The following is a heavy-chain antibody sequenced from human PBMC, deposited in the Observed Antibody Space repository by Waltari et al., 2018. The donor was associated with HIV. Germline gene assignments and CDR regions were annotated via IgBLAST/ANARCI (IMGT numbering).Heavy chain of an antibody. CDR3: ARGERMAYYYYYGMDV. J-gene: IGHJ6*02. D-gene: IGHD2-8*01. Sequence: QVQLVQSGAEVKKHGASVKVSCKASGYTFTSYAMHWVRQAPGQRLEWMGWINAGNGNTKYSQKFQGRVTITRDTSASTAYMELSSLRSEDTAVYYCARGERMAYYYYYGMDVWGQGTTVTVSS. CDR1: GYTFTSYA. CDR2: INAGNGNT. V-gene: IGHV1-3*01.